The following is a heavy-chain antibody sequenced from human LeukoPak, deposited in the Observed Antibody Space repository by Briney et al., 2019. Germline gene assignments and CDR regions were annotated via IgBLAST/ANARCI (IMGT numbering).Heavy chain of an antibody. CDR3: ARPRDPYYYYYGMDV. J-gene: IGHJ6*02. CDR1: GGTFSSYA. V-gene: IGHV1-69*04. Sequence: ASVKVSCKASGGTFSSYAISWVRQAPGQGLEWMGRIIPILGIANYAQKFQGRVTITADKSTSTACMELSSLRSEDTAVYYCARPRDPYYYYYGMDVWGQGTTVTVSS. CDR2: IIPILGIA.